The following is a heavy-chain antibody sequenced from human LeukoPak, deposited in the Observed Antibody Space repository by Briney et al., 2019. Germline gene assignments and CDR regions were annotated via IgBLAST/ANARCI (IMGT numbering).Heavy chain of an antibody. CDR2: IYYSGST. Sequence: SQTLSLTCTVSGGPISSGDYYWSWIRQPPGKGLEWIGYIYYSGSTYYNPSLKSRVTISVDTSKNQFSLKLSSVTAADTAVYYCARGGGGYYDLWSGYYSGPGDVWGQGTTVTVSS. D-gene: IGHD3-3*01. CDR1: GGPISSGDYY. J-gene: IGHJ6*02. CDR3: ARGGGGYYDLWSGYYSGPGDV. V-gene: IGHV4-30-4*01.